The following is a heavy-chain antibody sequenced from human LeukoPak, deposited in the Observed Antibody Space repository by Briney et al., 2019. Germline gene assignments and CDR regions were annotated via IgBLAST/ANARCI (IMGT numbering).Heavy chain of an antibody. CDR3: ARERYCTTATCYVGVPFDY. CDR1: GFIISTYY. CDR2: IKQDGSEN. Sequence: GGSLRPSCAASGFIISTYYMTWVRQAPGKGLEWVAGIKQDGSENYYVDSVKGRFTVSRDNSKNSLYLQMNSLGAEDTAVYFCARERYCTTATCYVGVPFDYWGQGTLVTVSS. J-gene: IGHJ4*02. D-gene: IGHD2-2*01. V-gene: IGHV3-7*01.